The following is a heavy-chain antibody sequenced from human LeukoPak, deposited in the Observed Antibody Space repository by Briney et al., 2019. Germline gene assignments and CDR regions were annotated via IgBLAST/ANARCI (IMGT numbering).Heavy chain of an antibody. Sequence: PSGTLSLTCAVPGGSISSSNWWSWVRQPPGKGLEWIGEIYHSGSTNYNPSLKSRVTISVDKSKNQFSLKLSSVTAADTAVYYCARRGGSGWLKNWFDPWGQGTLVTVSS. CDR2: IYHSGST. CDR1: GGSISSSNW. J-gene: IGHJ5*02. D-gene: IGHD6-19*01. V-gene: IGHV4-4*02. CDR3: ARRGGSGWLKNWFDP.